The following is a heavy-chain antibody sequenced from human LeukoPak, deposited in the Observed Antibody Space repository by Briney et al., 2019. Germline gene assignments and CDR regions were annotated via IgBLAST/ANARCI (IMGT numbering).Heavy chain of an antibody. CDR3: ARGPNFDY. J-gene: IGHJ4*02. CDR1: GYTFTGYY. CDR2: INPNSGGT. Sequence: GASVKVSCKASGYTFTGYYMHWVRQAPGQGLEWMGWINPNSGGTKYAQKFQGRVTMTRDTSITTADMELSRLRSDDTAVYYCARGPNFDYWGQGTLVIVSS. V-gene: IGHV1-2*02.